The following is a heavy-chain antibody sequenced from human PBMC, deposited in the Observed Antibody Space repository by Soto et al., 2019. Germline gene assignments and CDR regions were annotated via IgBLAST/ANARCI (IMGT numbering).Heavy chain of an antibody. J-gene: IGHJ4*02. CDR2: IYWDDDR. CDR3: GHLTGNRPFEY. Sequence: QITVQESGPTRVEPTQTLTLTCSFSGLSLNTYGVGVGWIRQPPGKAPEWLAVIYWDDDRRYTPSLQRRLTITKDSSNTRVVLKMANMGPVDTGTYFCGHLTGNRPFEYWGQGTLVTVSS. V-gene: IGHV2-5*02. D-gene: IGHD4-4*01. CDR1: GLSLNTYGVG.